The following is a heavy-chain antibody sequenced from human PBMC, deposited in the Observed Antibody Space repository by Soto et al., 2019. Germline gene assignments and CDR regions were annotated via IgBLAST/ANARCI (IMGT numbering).Heavy chain of an antibody. CDR1: GFTFSSFV. D-gene: IGHD2-21*01. V-gene: IGHV3-23*01. CDR2: ISGSGGST. CDR3: AKDLRGGIPDAIDI. Sequence: EVQLLESGGGLVQPGGSLRLSCAASGFTFSSFVMTWVRQAPGKGLEWVSGISGSGGSTYYADSVKGRFAISRDNSRNTLSPLMNSLGVEDTAVYYCAKDLRGGIPDAIDIWGQGTMVTVSS. J-gene: IGHJ3*02.